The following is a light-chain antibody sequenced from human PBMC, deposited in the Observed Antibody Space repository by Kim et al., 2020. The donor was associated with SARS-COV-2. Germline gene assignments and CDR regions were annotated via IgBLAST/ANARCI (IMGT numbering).Light chain of an antibody. CDR2: GKN. CDR3: NSRDSSGNHWV. Sequence: LGPTCRITCQGDSIRSSYASWYQQKPGQAPVLVIYGKNNRPSGIPDRFSGSSSGNTASLTITGAQAEDEADYYCNSRDSSGNHWVFGGGTQLTVL. V-gene: IGLV3-19*01. J-gene: IGLJ3*02. CDR1: SIRSSY.